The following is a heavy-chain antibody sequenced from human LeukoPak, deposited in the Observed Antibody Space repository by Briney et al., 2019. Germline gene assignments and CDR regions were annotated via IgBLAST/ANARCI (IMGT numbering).Heavy chain of an antibody. CDR1: GGSISGYY. Sequence: SEALSLTCTVSGGSISGYYWSWIRQPAGKGLEWIGRIYTSGSTNYNPSLKSRVTMSVDTSKNQFSLKLSSVTAADTAVYYCARASPTTNKGAYGWFDPWGQGTLVTVSS. CDR2: IYTSGST. J-gene: IGHJ5*02. D-gene: IGHD1-14*01. V-gene: IGHV4-4*07. CDR3: ARASPTTNKGAYGWFDP.